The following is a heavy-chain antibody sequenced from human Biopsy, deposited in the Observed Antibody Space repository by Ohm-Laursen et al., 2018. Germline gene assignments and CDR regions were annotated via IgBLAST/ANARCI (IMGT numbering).Heavy chain of an antibody. CDR1: GFTFSDYY. CDR2: INGIGDTT. V-gene: IGHV3-11*01. J-gene: IGHJ4*02. CDR3: ARDLTRGSYFDS. Sequence: SLRLSCSASGFTFSDYYMSWIRQAPGRGLEWVSHINGIGDTTYYADSVKGRFTISRDNSKNSLYLQMNSLRAEDTAVYYCARDLTRGSYFDSWGQGSLVTVSS.